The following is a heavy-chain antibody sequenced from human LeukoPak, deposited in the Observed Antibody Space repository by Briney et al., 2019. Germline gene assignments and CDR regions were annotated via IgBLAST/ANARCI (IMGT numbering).Heavy chain of an antibody. Sequence: GGSLRLSCAASGFTFTRYWMMWVRRAPGKGLEWVANINADGSSKHYVDSVKGRFTISRDNARNSVYLHMNILGADDTAVYYCASKGSSLTGTTHSWGQGTLVTVSA. CDR1: GFTFTRYW. CDR3: ASKGSSLTGTTHS. J-gene: IGHJ4*02. D-gene: IGHD1-7*01. CDR2: INADGSSK. V-gene: IGHV3-7*05.